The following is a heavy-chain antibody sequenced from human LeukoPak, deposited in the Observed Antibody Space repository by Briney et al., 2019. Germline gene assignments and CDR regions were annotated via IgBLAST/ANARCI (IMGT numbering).Heavy chain of an antibody. CDR1: GFTFDDYG. D-gene: IGHD7-27*01. J-gene: IGHJ4*02. V-gene: IGHV3-20*04. CDR3: AKGNWGTPYYFDY. CDR2: INWNGGST. Sequence: GGSLRLSCAASGFTFDDYGMSWVRQAPGKGLEWVSGINWNGGSTGYADSVKGRFTISRDNAKNSLSLQMNSLRAEDTALYYCAKGNWGTPYYFDYWGQGTLVTVSS.